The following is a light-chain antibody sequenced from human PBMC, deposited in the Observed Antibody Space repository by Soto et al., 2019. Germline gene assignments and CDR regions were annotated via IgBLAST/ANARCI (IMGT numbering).Light chain of an antibody. CDR3: CSFARSTTFYV. CDR1: SSDVGTYDY. J-gene: IGLJ1*01. CDR2: EGD. Sequence: QSVLTQPASVPGSPGQSIAISCTGTSSDVGTYDYVSWYQQYPDKAPKLIIFEGDRRPSGVSGRFSGSKSGNTASLTISGLQAEDEADYYCCSFARSTTFYVFGTGTKVTVL. V-gene: IGLV2-23*01.